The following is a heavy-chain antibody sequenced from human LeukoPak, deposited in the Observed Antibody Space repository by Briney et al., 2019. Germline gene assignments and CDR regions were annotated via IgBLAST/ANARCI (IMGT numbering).Heavy chain of an antibody. CDR1: GGSFSGYY. CDR2: INHSGST. Sequence: PSETLSLTCAVYGGSFSGYYWGWIRQPPGKGLEWIGEINHSGSTNYNPSLKSRVTISVDTSKNQFSLKLSSVTAADTAVYYCAREGCSSTSCYGESFDYWGQGTLVTVSS. J-gene: IGHJ4*02. CDR3: AREGCSSTSCYGESFDY. V-gene: IGHV4-34*01. D-gene: IGHD2-2*01.